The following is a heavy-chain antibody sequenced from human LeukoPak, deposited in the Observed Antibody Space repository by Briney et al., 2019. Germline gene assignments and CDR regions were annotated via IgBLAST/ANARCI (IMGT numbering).Heavy chain of an antibody. D-gene: IGHD3-9*01. CDR3: ARGNYDILTGYYGPNWFDP. J-gene: IGHJ5*02. V-gene: IGHV4-59*01. CDR2: IYYSGST. Sequence: PSETLSLTCTVSGGSISSYYWSWIRQPPGKGLEWIGYIYYSGSTNYNPSLKSRVTISVDTSKNQFSLKLSSVTAADTAVYYCARGNYDILTGYYGPNWFDPWGQGTLVTVSS. CDR1: GGSISSYY.